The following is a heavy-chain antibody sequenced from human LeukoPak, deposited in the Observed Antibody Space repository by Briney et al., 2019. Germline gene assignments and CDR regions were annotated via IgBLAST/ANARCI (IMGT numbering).Heavy chain of an antibody. CDR1: GGTISSYY. CDR3: ARRYGSGSSGTFDY. D-gene: IGHD3-10*01. CDR2: IYYSGST. J-gene: IGHJ4*02. Sequence: SETLSLTCTVSGGTISSYYWSWIRQPPGKGLEWIAYIYYSGSTNYNPSLKSRVTTSVDTTKNQFSLKLSSGTAADTAVYYCARRYGSGSSGTFDYWGQGTLVTVSS. V-gene: IGHV4-59*01.